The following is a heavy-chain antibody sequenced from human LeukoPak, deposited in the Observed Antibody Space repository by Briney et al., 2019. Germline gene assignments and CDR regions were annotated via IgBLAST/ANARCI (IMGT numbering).Heavy chain of an antibody. CDR2: IYCSGST. CDR3: ARSGWNYWFDP. D-gene: IGHD1-7*01. V-gene: IGHV4-31*03. J-gene: IGHJ5*02. Sequence: SETLSLTCTVSGGSISSGGYYWSWIRQHPGKGLEWIGYIYCSGSTYYNPSLKSRVTISVDTSKNQFSLKLSSVTAADTAVYYCARSGWNYWFDPWGQGTLVTVSS. CDR1: GGSISSGGYY.